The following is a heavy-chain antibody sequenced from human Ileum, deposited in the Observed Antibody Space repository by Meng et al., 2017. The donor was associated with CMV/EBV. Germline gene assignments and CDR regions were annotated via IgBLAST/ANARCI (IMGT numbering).Heavy chain of an antibody. J-gene: IGHJ6*02. D-gene: IGHD2-2*01. Sequence: GESLKISCAASGFTFSSYSMNWVRQAPGKGLEWVSSISSSSSYIYYADSVKGRFTISRDNAKNSLYLQMNSLRAEDTAVYYCARDLRYCSSTSCYDYYYYGMDVWGQGTTVTVSS. CDR1: GFTFSSYS. CDR2: ISSSSSYI. CDR3: ARDLRYCSSTSCYDYYYYGMDV. V-gene: IGHV3-21*01.